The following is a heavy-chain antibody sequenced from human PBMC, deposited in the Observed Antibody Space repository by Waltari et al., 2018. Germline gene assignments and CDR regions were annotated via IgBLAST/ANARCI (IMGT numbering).Heavy chain of an antibody. CDR2: IYHSGGT. J-gene: IGHJ4*02. CDR3: ARDRWNDLGGVDY. D-gene: IGHD1-1*01. CDR1: GYSISSGYY. V-gene: IGHV4-38-2*02. Sequence: QVQLQESGPGLVKPSETLSLTCAVSGYSISSGYYWGWIRQPPGKGLEWIGSIYHSGGTYYNPALKSRVTISVDTSKNQFSLKLSSVTAADTAVYYCARDRWNDLGGVDYWGQGTLVTVSS.